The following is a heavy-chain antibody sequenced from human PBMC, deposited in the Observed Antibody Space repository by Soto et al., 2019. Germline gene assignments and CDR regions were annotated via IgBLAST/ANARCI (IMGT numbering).Heavy chain of an antibody. Sequence: EVQLVESGGGLVQPGGSLRLSCAASGFTVISNYMSWVRQAPGKGLEWVSVIYSGGSTYYADSVKGRFTISRHNSKNTLYLQMNSLRAEDTAVYYCAREAGYSSGGSCYSRSYYYMDVWGKGTTVTVSS. CDR1: GFTVISNY. J-gene: IGHJ6*03. CDR3: AREAGYSSGGSCYSRSYYYMDV. CDR2: IYSGGST. V-gene: IGHV3-53*04. D-gene: IGHD2-15*01.